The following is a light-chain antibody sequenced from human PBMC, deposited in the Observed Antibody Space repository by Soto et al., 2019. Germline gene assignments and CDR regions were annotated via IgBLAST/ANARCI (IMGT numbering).Light chain of an antibody. V-gene: IGKV3-20*01. CDR2: GAS. CDR1: QSVNSN. J-gene: IGKJ5*01. CDR3: QQYGSSPPIT. Sequence: EIMMTQSPVTLSVSPGERATLSCRASQSVNSNLAWYQQKSGQAPRLLIYGASVRATGIPDRFSGSGSGTDFTLTISRLEPEDFAVYYCQQYGSSPPITFGQGTRLENK.